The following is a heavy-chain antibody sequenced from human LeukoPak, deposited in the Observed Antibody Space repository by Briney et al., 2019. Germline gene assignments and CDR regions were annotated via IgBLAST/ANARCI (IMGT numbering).Heavy chain of an antibody. Sequence: GGSLRLSCAASGFTFSSYAMSWVRQAPGKGLEWVSAISGSGGSTYYADSMKGRFTISRDNSKNTLYLQMNSLRAEDTAVYYCAKDLHRYSGSYYGYWGQGTLVTVSS. CDR2: ISGSGGST. V-gene: IGHV3-23*01. CDR1: GFTFSSYA. CDR3: AKDLHRYSGSYYGY. D-gene: IGHD1-26*01. J-gene: IGHJ4*02.